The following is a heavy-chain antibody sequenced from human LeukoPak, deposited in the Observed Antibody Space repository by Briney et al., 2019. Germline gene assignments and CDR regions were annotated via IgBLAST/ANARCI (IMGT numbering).Heavy chain of an antibody. Sequence: GGSLRLPCSASGFSCSSYWMSWARQAPGKGLEWVAHINEDGSEKYYVDSVKGRFFISRDNAAKSLSLQMNRLRDADTAVYYCARVSVGAPAFDYWGQGNLVTVSS. D-gene: IGHD1-26*01. CDR1: GFSCSSYW. CDR2: INEDGSEK. J-gene: IGHJ4*02. V-gene: IGHV3-7*01. CDR3: ARVSVGAPAFDY.